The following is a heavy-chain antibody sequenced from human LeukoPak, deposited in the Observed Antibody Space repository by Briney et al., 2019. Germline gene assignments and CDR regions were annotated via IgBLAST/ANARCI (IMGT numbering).Heavy chain of an antibody. V-gene: IGHV3-23*01. D-gene: IGHD6-19*01. CDR1: GFTFSCYA. CDR3: AKGAVAGTGNWFDP. Sequence: GVLRLSCAASGFTFSCYAMIWVGQAPGKGLEWVSAISGSGGSTYYADSVKGRFTISRDNSKNTLYLQMNSLRAEDTAVYYCAKGAVAGTGNWFDPWGQGTLVTVSS. J-gene: IGHJ5*02. CDR2: ISGSGGST.